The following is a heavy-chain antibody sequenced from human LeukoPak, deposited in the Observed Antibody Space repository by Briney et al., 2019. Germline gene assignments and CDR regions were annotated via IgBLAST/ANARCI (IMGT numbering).Heavy chain of an antibody. CDR1: GFTFSSYA. V-gene: IGHV3-23*01. Sequence: PGGSLRLSCAASGFTFSSYAMGWVRQAPGKGLERVSAISGSGGSTYYADSVKGRFTISRDNSKNTLYLQMNSLRAEDTAVYYCAKGRTTVRTGVSWFDPWGQGTLVTVSS. D-gene: IGHD3-10*01. CDR2: ISGSGGST. CDR3: AKGRTTVRTGVSWFDP. J-gene: IGHJ5*02.